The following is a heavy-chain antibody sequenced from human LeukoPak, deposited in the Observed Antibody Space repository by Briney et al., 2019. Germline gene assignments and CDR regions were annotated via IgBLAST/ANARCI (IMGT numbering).Heavy chain of an antibody. CDR2: IRSKAYGGTT. V-gene: IGHV3-49*03. CDR1: GFTFSSYA. CDR3: TRPYYGSGSYYDYFDY. J-gene: IGHJ4*02. D-gene: IGHD3-10*01. Sequence: GGSLRLSCAASGFTFSSYAMSWFRQAPGKGLEWVGFIRSKAYGGTTEYAASVKGRFTISRDDSKSIAYLQMNSLKTEDTAVYYCTRPYYGSGSYYDYFDYWGQGTLVTVSS.